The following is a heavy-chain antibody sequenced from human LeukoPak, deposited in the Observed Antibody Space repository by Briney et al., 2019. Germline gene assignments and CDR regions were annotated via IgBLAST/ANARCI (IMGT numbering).Heavy chain of an antibody. D-gene: IGHD1-26*01. CDR2: ISYVATNK. J-gene: IGHJ4*02. V-gene: IGHV3-30*01. CDR1: GFIFSNYA. Sequence: GGSLRLSCAASGFIFSNYAMHWVRQAPGKGLEWVAVISYVATNKYYADSVKGRFTISRDNSKNTLFLQMHRLGAEDTAVYYCERGWELQDDYFDFWGQGTLVTVSS. CDR3: ERGWELQDDYFDF.